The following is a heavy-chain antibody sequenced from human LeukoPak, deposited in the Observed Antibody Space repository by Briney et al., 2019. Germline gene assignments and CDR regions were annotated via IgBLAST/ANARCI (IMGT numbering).Heavy chain of an antibody. J-gene: IGHJ4*02. CDR1: GGSFSGYS. CDR3: ARGEQWLVTSYFDC. D-gene: IGHD6-19*01. V-gene: IGHV4-30-2*01. CDR2: IYHSGST. Sequence: SETLSLTCAVYGGSFSGYSWSRIRQPPGKGLEWIGYIYHSGSTYYNPSLKSRVTISVDRSKNQFSLKLSSVTAADTAVYYCARGEQWLVTSYFDCWGQGTLVTVSS.